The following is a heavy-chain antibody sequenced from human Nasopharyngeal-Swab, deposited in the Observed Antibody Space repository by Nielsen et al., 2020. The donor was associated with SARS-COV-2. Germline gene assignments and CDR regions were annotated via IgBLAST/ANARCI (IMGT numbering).Heavy chain of an antibody. J-gene: IGHJ5*02. CDR3: ARLHGSGSYYGLADPHWLDP. CDR2: IYYSGSA. Sequence: WIRQPPGKGLEWIGYIYYSGSAYYNPSLKSRVSISADTSKNQFSLKLSSVTAADTAVYYCARLHGSGSYYGLADPHWLDPWGQGTLVTVSS. D-gene: IGHD3-10*01. V-gene: IGHV4-30-4*01.